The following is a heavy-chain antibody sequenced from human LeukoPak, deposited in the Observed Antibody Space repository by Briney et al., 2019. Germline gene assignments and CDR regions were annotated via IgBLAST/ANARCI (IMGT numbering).Heavy chain of an antibody. CDR3: ARDGYYYDSSGYQFDY. CDR2: INPSGGST. V-gene: IGHV1-46*01. D-gene: IGHD3-22*01. CDR1: GYTFTSYY. J-gene: IGHJ4*02. Sequence: ASVKVSCKASGYTFTSYYMHWVRQAPGQGLEWMGIINPSGGSTSYAQKFQGGVTMTRDTSTSTVYMELSSLRSEDTAVYYCARDGYYYDSSGYQFDYWGQGTLVTVSS.